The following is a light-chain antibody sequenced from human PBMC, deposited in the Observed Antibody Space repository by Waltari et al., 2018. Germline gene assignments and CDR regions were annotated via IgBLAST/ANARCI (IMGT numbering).Light chain of an antibody. CDR1: SSDVGYSDP. CDR3: SSYTLTSTLV. Sequence: QSALTQPASVSGSPGQSITISCPGTSSDVGYSDPVSWYQQYPGRAPKAVIYDVNSRPSEISNRFSGSKSDNTASLTISGLQADDEADYYCSSYTLTSTLVFGGGTKLTVL. V-gene: IGLV2-14*03. CDR2: DVN. J-gene: IGLJ3*02.